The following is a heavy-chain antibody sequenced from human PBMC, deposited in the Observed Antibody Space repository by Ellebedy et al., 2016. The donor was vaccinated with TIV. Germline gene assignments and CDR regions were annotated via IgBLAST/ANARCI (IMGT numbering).Heavy chain of an antibody. J-gene: IGHJ4*02. D-gene: IGHD6-19*01. CDR2: FGISGDTT. CDR1: GFTFSNYA. CDR3: TKGRGGGSDSSAPRYYFDS. Sequence: GESLKISCAASGFTFSNYAMSWVRQAPGKGLEWVSGFGISGDTTYYVDSVEGRFIISRDSSKRTLYLQMNSLRAEDTAVYYCTKGRGGGSDSSAPRYYFDSWGLGTLVTVSS. V-gene: IGHV3-23*01.